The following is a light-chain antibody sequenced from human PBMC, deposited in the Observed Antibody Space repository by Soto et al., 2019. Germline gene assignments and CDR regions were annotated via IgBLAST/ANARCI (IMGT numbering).Light chain of an antibody. CDR3: QQYANGRWT. CDR2: GAS. V-gene: IGKV3-20*01. CDR1: QSVSSSY. J-gene: IGKJ1*01. Sequence: EIVLTQSPGTLSLSPGERATLSCRASQSVSSSYLAWYQQKPGQAPRLLIYGASSRATGIPDRFSGSGSGTDFTLTISRLEPEDFAVYYCQQYANGRWTFGQGTKVEVK.